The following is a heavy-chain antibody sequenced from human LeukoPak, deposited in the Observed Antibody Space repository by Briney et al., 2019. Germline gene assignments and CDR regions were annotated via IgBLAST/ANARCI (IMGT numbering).Heavy chain of an antibody. CDR2: INAGNGNT. D-gene: IGHD3-10*01. J-gene: IGHJ4*02. V-gene: IGHV1-3*01. CDR3: ARALPLGRFGELVVY. CDR1: GYTFTSYA. Sequence: ASVTVSCKASGYTFTSYAMHWVRQAPGQRLEWMGWINAGNGNTKYSQKFQGRVTITRDTSASTAYMELSSLRSEDTAVYYCARALPLGRFGELVVYWGQGTLVTVSS.